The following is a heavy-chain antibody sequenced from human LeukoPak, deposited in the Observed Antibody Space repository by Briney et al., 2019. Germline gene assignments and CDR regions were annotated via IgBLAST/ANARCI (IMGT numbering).Heavy chain of an antibody. CDR2: INTNTGNP. D-gene: IGHD3-22*01. CDR1: GYTFTSYA. V-gene: IGHV7-4-1*01. Sequence: ASVKVSCKASGYTFTSYAMNWVRQAPGQGLEWMGWINTNTGNPTYAQGFTGRFVFSLDTSVSTAYLQIGSLKAEDTAVYYCARERYYYDSSGQDAFDIWGQGTMVTVSS. CDR3: ARERYYYDSSGQDAFDI. J-gene: IGHJ3*02.